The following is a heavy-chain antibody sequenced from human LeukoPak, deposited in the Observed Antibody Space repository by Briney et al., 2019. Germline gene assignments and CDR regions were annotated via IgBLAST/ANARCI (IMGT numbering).Heavy chain of an antibody. CDR2: IYYSGST. CDR3: AREGDYGDYGFDY. D-gene: IGHD4-17*01. V-gene: IGHV4-59*01. J-gene: IGHJ4*02. CDR1: GGSISSYY. Sequence: SETLSLTCTVSGGSISSYYWSWIRQPPGKGLEWIGYIYYSGSTNYNPSLKSRVTISVDTSKNQFSLKLSSVTAADTAVYHCAREGDYGDYGFDYWGQGTLVTVSS.